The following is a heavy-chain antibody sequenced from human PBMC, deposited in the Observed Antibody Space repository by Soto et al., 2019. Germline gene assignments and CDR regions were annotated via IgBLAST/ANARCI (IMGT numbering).Heavy chain of an antibody. CDR1: GCTFDDYG. CDR2: VNWNGGST. D-gene: IGHD1-26*01. V-gene: IGHV3-20*04. CDR3: VRGASLKFDY. Sequence: GGSLRLXCAASGCTFDDYGMSWARRAPGKGLEWVSGVNWNGGSTGYSDSLKGRCTISRDNAKNSLYLQMNSLRAEPTAFYYCVRGASLKFDYWGQGTLVTVSS. J-gene: IGHJ4*02.